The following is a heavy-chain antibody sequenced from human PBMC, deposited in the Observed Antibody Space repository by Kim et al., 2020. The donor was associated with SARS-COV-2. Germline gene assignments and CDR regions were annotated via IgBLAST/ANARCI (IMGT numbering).Heavy chain of an antibody. D-gene: IGHD1-26*01. J-gene: IGHJ4*02. V-gene: IGHV1-69*01. Sequence: NTARKVQGRVTLAADETTSTAYMELSSLRAEDTAVYYCARVARQWELLNYWGQGTLVTVSS. CDR3: ARVARQWELLNY.